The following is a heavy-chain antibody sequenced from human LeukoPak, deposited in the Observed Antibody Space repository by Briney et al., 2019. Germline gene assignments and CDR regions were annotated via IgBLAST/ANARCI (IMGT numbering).Heavy chain of an antibody. V-gene: IGHV3-7*01. CDR3: AKGAYSSSPLVDY. CDR2: IKQDGTEK. Sequence: EGSLRLSCAASGFTFSNYWMSWVRQAPGKGLEWVANIKQDGTEKYYVDSVKGRFTISRDNANNSLYLEMNSLRAEDTAVYYCAKGAYSSSPLVDYWGQGTLVTVSS. D-gene: IGHD6-13*01. J-gene: IGHJ4*02. CDR1: GFTFSNYW.